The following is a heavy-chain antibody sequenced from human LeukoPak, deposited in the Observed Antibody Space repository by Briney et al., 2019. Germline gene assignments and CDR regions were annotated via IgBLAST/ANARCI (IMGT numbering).Heavy chain of an antibody. CDR3: ATQYYDSVGCYPPGDY. CDR2: IHYSGTS. J-gene: IGHJ4*02. D-gene: IGHD3-22*01. CDR1: GGSISSRLFY. Sequence: SETLSLTCTVSGGSISSRLFYWGWIRQPPGKGLEWIGNIHYSGTSYYNSSLKSRVTISVDTSKSQVSLKLSSVTAADTAVYYCATQYYDSVGCYPPGDYWGQGTLVTVSS. V-gene: IGHV4-39*01.